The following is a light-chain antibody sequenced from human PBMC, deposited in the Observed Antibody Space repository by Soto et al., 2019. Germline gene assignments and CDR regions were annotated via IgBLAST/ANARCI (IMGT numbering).Light chain of an antibody. CDR3: GSYTSRSTYV. Sequence: QSALTQPASVSASPGQSITISCTGASSDVGAYDYVSWYQQHPGKAPKVIIFEVTNRPSGVSDRFSGSKSGNMASLTISGLQAEDEADYFCGSYTSRSTYVFGTGTKVT. V-gene: IGLV2-14*01. CDR1: SSDVGAYDY. J-gene: IGLJ1*01. CDR2: EVT.